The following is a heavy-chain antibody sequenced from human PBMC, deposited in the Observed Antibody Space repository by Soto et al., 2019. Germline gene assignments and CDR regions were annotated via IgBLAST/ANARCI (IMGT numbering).Heavy chain of an antibody. J-gene: IGHJ6*02. V-gene: IGHV4-4*02. CDR3: ARDDLPHSGSYFHYYYYGMDV. CDR2: IYHSGST. CDR1: GGSISISNW. Sequence: PSETLSLTCAVSGGSISISNWWSWVRQPPGKGLEWIGEIYHSGSTNYNPSLKSRVTISVDKSKNQFSLKLSSVTAADTAVYYCARDDLPHSGSYFHYYYYGMDVWGQGTTVTVSS. D-gene: IGHD1-26*01.